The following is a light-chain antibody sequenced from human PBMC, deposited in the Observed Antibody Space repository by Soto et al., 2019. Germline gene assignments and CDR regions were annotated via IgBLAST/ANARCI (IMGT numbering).Light chain of an antibody. CDR3: QQYHTWWT. CDR1: QSVSSW. V-gene: IGKV1-5*03. CDR2: KAS. J-gene: IGKJ1*01. Sequence: DIQMTQSPSTLSASVGDRVTITCRASQSVSSWLAWYQQKPGKAPKLLIYKASSLESVVPARFSGSGSGTEFTLTISSLQPDDFATYYCQQYHTWWTFGQGTKVEI.